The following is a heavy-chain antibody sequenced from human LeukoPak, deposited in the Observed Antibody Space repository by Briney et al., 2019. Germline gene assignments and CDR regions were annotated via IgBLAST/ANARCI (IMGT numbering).Heavy chain of an antibody. J-gene: IGHJ3*02. D-gene: IGHD6-13*01. V-gene: IGHV3-9*03. CDR2: ISWNSGSI. Sequence: GGSLRHSCAASGFTFDDYAMHWVRQAPGKGLEWVSGISWNSGSIGYADSVKGRFTISRDNAKNSLYLQMNSLRAEDMALYYCAKGQQLVLFGAFDIWGQGTMVTVSS. CDR3: AKGQQLVLFGAFDI. CDR1: GFTFDDYA.